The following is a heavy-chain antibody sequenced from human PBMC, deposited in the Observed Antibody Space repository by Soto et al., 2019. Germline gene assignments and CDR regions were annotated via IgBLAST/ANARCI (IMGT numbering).Heavy chain of an antibody. CDR3: ARDGLSRSSSFDY. CDR2: IYPGDSDT. J-gene: IGHJ4*02. CDR1: GYSFTDYW. Sequence: EVQLVQSGAEVTKPGESLKISCKASGYSFTDYWIGWVRQMPGKGLEWMGIIYPGDSDTKYSPSVQGQVTMSADKSISTAYLQWNSLKASDTAMYYCARDGLSRSSSFDYWGQGTLVTVSS. V-gene: IGHV5-51*01. D-gene: IGHD6-6*01.